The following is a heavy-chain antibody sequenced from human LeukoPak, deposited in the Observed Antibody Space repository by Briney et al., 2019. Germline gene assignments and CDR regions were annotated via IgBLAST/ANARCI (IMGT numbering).Heavy chain of an antibody. J-gene: IGHJ4*02. D-gene: IGHD3-22*01. CDR2: SAGSGGST. Sequence: GGSLRLSCAASGFTVSSNYMSWVRQAPGKGLEWVASSAGSGGSTHYADSVKGRFTISRDNSQNTVYLHMSSLRADDTAVYYCAQEHFDTSGYYSRFDNWGQGILVTVSS. CDR1: GFTVSSNY. CDR3: AQEHFDTSGYYSRFDN. V-gene: IGHV3-23*01.